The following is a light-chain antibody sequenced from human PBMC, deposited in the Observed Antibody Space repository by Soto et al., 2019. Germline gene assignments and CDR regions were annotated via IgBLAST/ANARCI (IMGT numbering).Light chain of an antibody. CDR1: QSVLYSSNNKNY. J-gene: IGKJ4*01. CDR2: WAS. CDR3: QQYYSTHPT. V-gene: IGKV4-1*01. Sequence: DIVMTQSPDSLAVSLGERATINCKSSQSVLYSSNNKNYLALYQQKPGQPPKLLIYWASTRESGVPDRFSGSGSGTDFTLTISSLQAEDVAVYYCQQYYSTHPTFGGGTKVDIK.